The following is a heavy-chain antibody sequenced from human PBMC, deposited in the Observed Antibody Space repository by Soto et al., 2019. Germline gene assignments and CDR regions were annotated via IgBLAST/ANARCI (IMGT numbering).Heavy chain of an antibody. J-gene: IGHJ5*02. CDR2: IYYSGST. D-gene: IGHD2-21*02. CDR3: ARPGGRDYWFDP. Sequence: PSETLSLTCTVSGGSISSSSYYWGWIRQPPGKGLEWIGSIYYSGSTYYNPSLKSRVTISVDTSKNQFSLKLSSVTAADTAVYYCARPGGRDYWFDPWGQGTLVTVSS. CDR1: GGSISSSSYY. V-gene: IGHV4-39*01.